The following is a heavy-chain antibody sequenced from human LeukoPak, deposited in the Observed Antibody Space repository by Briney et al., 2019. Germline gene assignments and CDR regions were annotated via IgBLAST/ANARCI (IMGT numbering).Heavy chain of an antibody. J-gene: IGHJ4*02. CDR1: GFTFSSYG. Sequence: PGRSLRLSCAASGFTFSSYGMHWVRQAPGKGLEWVAVISFDGTIKYYADSVKGRFTTSRDNSKNTLYLQMNSLRAEDTAVYYCARGHDSSGYYAAFDYWGQGTLVTVSS. V-gene: IGHV3-30*03. D-gene: IGHD3-22*01. CDR2: ISFDGTIK. CDR3: ARGHDSSGYYAAFDY.